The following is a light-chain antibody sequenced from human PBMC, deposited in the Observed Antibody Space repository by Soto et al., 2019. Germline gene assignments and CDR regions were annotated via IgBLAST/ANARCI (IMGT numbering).Light chain of an antibody. CDR3: QQYGSSPYT. Sequence: EVVLTQSPGTLSLSPGERATLSCRASQSISRSYLAWYQQNPGQAPRLLIYGASIRATGIPDRFSGSGSGTDFTVTISRLEPEDFAVYYCQQYGSSPYTFGQGTKLEIK. CDR2: GAS. V-gene: IGKV3-20*01. CDR1: QSISRSY. J-gene: IGKJ2*01.